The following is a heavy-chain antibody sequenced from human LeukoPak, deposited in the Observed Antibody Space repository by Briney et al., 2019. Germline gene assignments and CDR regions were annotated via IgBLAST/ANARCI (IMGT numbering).Heavy chain of an antibody. V-gene: IGHV3-48*03. CDR1: EMVFSSYE. CDR2: ISSSGNTR. CDR3: ASAMLGFDTSGYYTSDYFEN. Sequence: GGSLRLSCAASEMVFSSYEMNWVRQAPGKGLERLSYISSSGNTRHYADAVKGRFTISRDNAKKSVHLEMNSLRAGDTAIYYCASAMLGFDTSGYYTSDYFENWGQGTLVTVSS. D-gene: IGHD3-22*01. J-gene: IGHJ4*02.